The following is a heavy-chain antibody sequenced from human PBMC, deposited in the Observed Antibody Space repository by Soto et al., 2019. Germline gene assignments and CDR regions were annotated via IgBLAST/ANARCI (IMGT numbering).Heavy chain of an antibody. CDR2: IYYSGST. CDR1: GGSISSYY. V-gene: IGHV4-59*01. D-gene: IGHD2-2*02. J-gene: IGHJ6*02. Sequence: SETLSLTCTVSGGSISSYYWSWVRQPPGKGLEWIGYIYYSGSTNYNPSLKSPVTISVDTSKNHFSLELSSVTAAHTGGYYCATDRPRRVGSCRSTRCYTDPLGGMDVWGQGTTVTVSS. CDR3: ATDRPRRVGSCRSTRCYTDPLGGMDV.